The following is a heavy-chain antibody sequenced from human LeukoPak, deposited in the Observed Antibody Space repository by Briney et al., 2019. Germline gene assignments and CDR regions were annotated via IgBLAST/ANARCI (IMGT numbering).Heavy chain of an antibody. CDR3: AKGGGWYYYFDY. CDR1: GFSFSTYA. CDR2: ISGSGGSA. D-gene: IGHD6-19*01. Sequence: GGSLRLSCAASGFSFSTYAMAWVRQAPGKGLEWVSVISGSGGSASYADSVKGRFTISRDNSKNTLYLQMNSLRAEDTAVYYCAKGGGWYYYFDYWGQGTLVTVSS. J-gene: IGHJ4*02. V-gene: IGHV3-23*01.